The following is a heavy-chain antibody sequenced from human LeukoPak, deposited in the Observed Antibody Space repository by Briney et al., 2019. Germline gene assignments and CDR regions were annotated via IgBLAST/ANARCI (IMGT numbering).Heavy chain of an antibody. CDR3: ASVGYYYDSSGYRF. Sequence: ASVKVSCKASGYTFTGYYMHWVRQAPGQGLEWMGRINPNSGGTKYAQKFQGRVTMTRDTSISTAYMEQSRLRSDDTAVYYCASVGYYYDSSGYRFWGQGTLVTVSS. J-gene: IGHJ4*02. V-gene: IGHV1-2*06. CDR1: GYTFTGYY. CDR2: INPNSGGT. D-gene: IGHD3-22*01.